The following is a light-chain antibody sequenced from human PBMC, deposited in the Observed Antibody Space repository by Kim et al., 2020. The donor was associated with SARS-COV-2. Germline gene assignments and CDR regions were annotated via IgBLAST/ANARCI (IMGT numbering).Light chain of an antibody. V-gene: IGKV1D-13*01. CDR3: QQLNDYPIT. Sequence: AIQLTQSPSSLSASVGDRVTITCRASQVVGKKIAWYQVKPGKAPKLLINDVSGCQTSRLSGSGSGTDFALTISSLRPDDSATYYCQQLNDYPITFGQGTRLEIK. J-gene: IGKJ5*01. CDR1: QVVGKK. CDR2: DVS.